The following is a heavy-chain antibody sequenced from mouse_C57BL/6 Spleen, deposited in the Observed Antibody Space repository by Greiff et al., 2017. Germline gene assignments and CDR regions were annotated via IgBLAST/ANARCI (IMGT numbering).Heavy chain of an antibody. V-gene: IGHV1-50*01. CDR1: GYTFTSYW. CDR3: AREDH. J-gene: IGHJ2*01. CDR2: IDPSDSYT. Sequence: VQLQQPGAELVKPGASVKLSCKASGYTFTSYWMQWVKQRPGQGLEWIGEIDPSDSYTNYNQKFKGKATLTVDTSPSTAYMQLSSLTSEDSAVYYCAREDHWGQGTTLTVSS.